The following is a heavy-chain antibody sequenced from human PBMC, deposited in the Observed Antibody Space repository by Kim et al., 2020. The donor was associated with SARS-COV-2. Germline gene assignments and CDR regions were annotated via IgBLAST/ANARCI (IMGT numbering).Heavy chain of an antibody. CDR2: T. CDR3: ARASSSWYLDY. D-gene: IGHD6-13*01. V-gene: IGHV4-34*09. J-gene: IGHJ4*02. Sequence: TNANTSIKSRITIAVDTSKNQCSLKLSSVTAAETAVYYCARASSSWYLDYWGQGTLVTVSS.